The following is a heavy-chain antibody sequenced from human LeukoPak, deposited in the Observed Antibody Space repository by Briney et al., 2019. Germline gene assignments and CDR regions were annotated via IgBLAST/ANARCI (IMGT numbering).Heavy chain of an antibody. CDR2: INPSGGST. D-gene: IGHD2-2*01. CDR1: GYTFTSYY. CDR3: ARDRGYCSSTSCQWKMDGLQLPNWFDP. J-gene: IGHJ5*02. V-gene: IGHV1-46*01. Sequence: GASVKVSCKASGYTFTSYYMHWVRHAPGQGLEWMGIINPSGGSTSYAQKFQGRVTMTRDMSTSTVYMELSSLRSEDTAVYYCARDRGYCSSTSCQWKMDGLQLPNWFDPWGQGTLVTVSS.